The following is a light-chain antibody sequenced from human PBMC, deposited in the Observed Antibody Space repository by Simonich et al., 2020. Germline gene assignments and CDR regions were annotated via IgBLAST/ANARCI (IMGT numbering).Light chain of an antibody. J-gene: IGLJ2*01. CDR3: SSYTSSSTLV. CDR1: SSDVGGYNY. Sequence: QSPLTQPASVSGSPGQSITISCTGTSSDVGGYNYVSWYQQHPGKAPELMIYDVSKRPSGVSNRFSGSKSGNTASLTISGLQAEDEADYYCSSYTSSSTLVFGGGTKLTVL. V-gene: IGLV2-14*01. CDR2: DVS.